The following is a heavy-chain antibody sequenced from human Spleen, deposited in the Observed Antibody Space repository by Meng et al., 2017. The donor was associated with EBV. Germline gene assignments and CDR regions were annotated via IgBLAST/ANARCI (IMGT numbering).Heavy chain of an antibody. CDR3: VVVPRAGTGLIADY. D-gene: IGHD1-1*01. CDR1: GGSFGGYY. Sequence: VLQQQGGEERLKPSETLSPTWEGYGGSFGGYYCNWIRQPPGKGLEWIGEINHSGCTNYNPSLKSRITISVDTSKNQFSLNLYSVTAADTAVYYCVVVPRAGTGLIADYWGQGTLVTVSS. CDR2: INHSGCT. J-gene: IGHJ4*02. V-gene: IGHV4-34*02.